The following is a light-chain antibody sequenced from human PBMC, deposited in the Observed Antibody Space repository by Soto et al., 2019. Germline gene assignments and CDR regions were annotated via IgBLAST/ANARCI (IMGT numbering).Light chain of an antibody. CDR1: QSVRNN. CDR2: GAS. CDR3: QQYNNWPRT. V-gene: IGKV3-15*01. J-gene: IGKJ1*01. Sequence: EIVMTQSPATLSVSPGDRATLSCRASQSVRNNLAWYQQKPGQAPSLLIYGASTRATGIPARFSGSGSGTEFTLTISSLQSEDFAVYYCQQYNNWPRTFGQGTKVDI.